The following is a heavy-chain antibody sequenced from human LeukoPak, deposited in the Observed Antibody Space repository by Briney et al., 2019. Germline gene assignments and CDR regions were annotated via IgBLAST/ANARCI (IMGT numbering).Heavy chain of an antibody. Sequence: ASVKVSCKASGGTFSSYAISWARQAPGQGLEWMGGIIPIFGTANYAQKFQGRVTITADESTSTAYMELSSLRSEDTAVYYCAAWGYCSSTSCPGDYYYYYMDVWGKGTTVTVSS. CDR1: GGTFSSYA. CDR3: AAWGYCSSTSCPGDYYYYYMDV. J-gene: IGHJ6*03. V-gene: IGHV1-69*13. D-gene: IGHD2-2*01. CDR2: IIPIFGTA.